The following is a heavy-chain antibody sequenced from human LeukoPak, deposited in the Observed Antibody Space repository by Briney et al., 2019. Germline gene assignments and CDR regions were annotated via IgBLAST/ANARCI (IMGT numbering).Heavy chain of an antibody. V-gene: IGHV4-39*01. Sequence: SETLSLTCTVSGGSISSTSYYWGWIRQPPGKGLEYIGTIYYIGSTYHNPSLKSRVTISVDTSKNQFSLVLSSVTAADTAVYYCAGQKTSFYSGSGAYSSRFDPWGQGTLVTVSS. J-gene: IGHJ5*02. CDR3: AGQKTSFYSGSGAYSSRFDP. CDR1: GGSISSTSYY. D-gene: IGHD3-10*01. CDR2: IYYIGST.